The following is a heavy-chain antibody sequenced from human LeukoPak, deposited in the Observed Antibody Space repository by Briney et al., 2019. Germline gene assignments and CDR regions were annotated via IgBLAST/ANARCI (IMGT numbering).Heavy chain of an antibody. CDR2: ISSRSSTI. Sequence: GGSLRLSCAASGFTFSSYSMNWVRQAPGKGLEWVSYISSRSSTIYYADSVKGRFTISRDNAKNSLYLQMNSLRAEDTAVYYCARDTHRAFDLWGQGTMVTVSS. CDR3: ARDTHRAFDL. J-gene: IGHJ3*01. CDR1: GFTFSSYS. V-gene: IGHV3-48*01. D-gene: IGHD1-14*01.